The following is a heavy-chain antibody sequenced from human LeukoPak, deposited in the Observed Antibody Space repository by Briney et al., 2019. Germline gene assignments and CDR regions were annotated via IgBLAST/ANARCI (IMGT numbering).Heavy chain of an antibody. CDR3: AREEGGWFDP. J-gene: IGHJ5*02. CDR2: IYYSGST. V-gene: IGHV4-61*08. CDR1: GGSISSGDFY. Sequence: SETLSLTCTVSGGSISSGDFYWSWVRQPPGKGLEWIGYIYYSGSTNYNPSLKSRVTISVDTSKNQFSLKLSSVTAADTAVYYCAREEGGWFDPWGQGTLVTVSS. D-gene: IGHD1-26*01.